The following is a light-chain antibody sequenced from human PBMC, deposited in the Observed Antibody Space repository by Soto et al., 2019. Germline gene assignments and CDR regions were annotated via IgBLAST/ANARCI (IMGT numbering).Light chain of an antibody. CDR3: LQDYNFPYT. V-gene: IGKV1-6*01. J-gene: IGKJ2*01. CDR1: QGIRND. CDR2: GAS. Sequence: AIQMTQSPSSLSASVGDRVTITCQASQGIRNDLGWYQQKPGKAPKLLIYGASSLQSGVPSRFSGSGSGTDFTLTISSLQPEDFVAYYCLQDYNFPYTFGQGTKLEI.